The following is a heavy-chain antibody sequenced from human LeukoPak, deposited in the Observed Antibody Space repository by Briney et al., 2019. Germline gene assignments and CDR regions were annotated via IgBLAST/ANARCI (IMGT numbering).Heavy chain of an antibody. CDR2: MSGSGGST. D-gene: IGHD3-22*01. CDR3: AKVETYYDGGGYYPHYFDN. V-gene: IGHV3-23*01. Sequence: GSLRLSCAAYGFIFCDYAMTWVRQAPGKGLEWVSVMSGSGGSTYDADSVKGRFTISRDNCKNTLYLQMNSLRAEDTALYYCAKVETYYDGGGYYPHYFDNWGQGTLVTVSS. J-gene: IGHJ4*02. CDR1: GFIFCDYA.